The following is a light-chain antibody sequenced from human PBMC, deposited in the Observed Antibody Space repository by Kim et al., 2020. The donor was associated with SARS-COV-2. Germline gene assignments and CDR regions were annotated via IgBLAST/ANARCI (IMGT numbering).Light chain of an antibody. V-gene: IGKV1-27*01. CDR3: QKYDSDPWT. Sequence: DIQMSQSPSSLSASVGDRITITSRASQGISNYIAWYQQKPGKVPKLLIYVASTLRSGVPSRFSGSGSETDFTLTISSLQPEDAATYYCQKYDSDPWTFGQGTKVDIK. CDR2: VAS. J-gene: IGKJ1*01. CDR1: QGISNY.